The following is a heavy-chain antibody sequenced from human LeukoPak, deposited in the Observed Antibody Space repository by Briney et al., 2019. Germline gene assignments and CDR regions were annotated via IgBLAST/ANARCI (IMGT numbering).Heavy chain of an antibody. CDR3: ARDQRYCSSSSCPCEPFDY. J-gene: IGHJ4*02. CDR2: IKHDGSEK. Sequence: GGSLRLSCAASGFTFSSYWMSWVRQAPGKGLEWVANIKHDGSEKYYVDSVKGRFTMSRDNAKNSLYLLMNSLRAEDTAVYYCARDQRYCSSSSCPCEPFDYWGQGTPVPLYS. CDR1: GFTFSSYW. D-gene: IGHD2-2*01. V-gene: IGHV3-7*05.